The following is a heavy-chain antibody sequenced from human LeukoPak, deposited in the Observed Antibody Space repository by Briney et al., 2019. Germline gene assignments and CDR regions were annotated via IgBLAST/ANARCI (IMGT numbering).Heavy chain of an antibody. V-gene: IGHV1-69*05. D-gene: IGHD3-22*01. J-gene: IGHJ5*02. Sequence: SVKVSCKASGGTFSSYAISWVRQAPGQGLEWMGGIIPIFGTANYAQKFQGRVTITSDTSANTVYMELSSLRSEDTAVYYCARGDFYYDSSDPWGQGTLVTVSS. CDR1: GGTFSSYA. CDR2: IIPIFGTA. CDR3: ARGDFYYDSSDP.